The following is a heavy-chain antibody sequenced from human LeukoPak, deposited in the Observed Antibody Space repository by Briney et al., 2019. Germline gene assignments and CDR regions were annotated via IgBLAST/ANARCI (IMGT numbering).Heavy chain of an antibody. CDR3: ARGHGDPRFDY. J-gene: IGHJ4*02. CDR1: GASISSYY. V-gene: IGHV4-4*07. D-gene: IGHD4-17*01. Sequence: SETLSLTCIVSGASISSYYWSWIRQPAGKGLEWIGRIYTSGSTNYNPSLESRVTMSVDTSKNQFSLKLSSVTAADTAVYYCARGHGDPRFDYWGQGTLVTVSS. CDR2: IYTSGST.